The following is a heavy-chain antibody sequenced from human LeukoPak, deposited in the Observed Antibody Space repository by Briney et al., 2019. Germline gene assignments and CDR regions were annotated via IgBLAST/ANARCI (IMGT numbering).Heavy chain of an antibody. D-gene: IGHD3-22*01. J-gene: IGHJ3*02. V-gene: IGHV3-9*01. CDR3: AKDLGSSGYGAFDI. CDR1: GFTFSSYW. Sequence: PGGSLRLSCAASGFTFSSYWMHWVRQAPGKGLEWVSGISWNSGSIGYADSVKGRFTISRDNAKNSLYLQMNSLRAEDTALYYCAKDLGSSGYGAFDIWGQGTMVTVSS. CDR2: ISWNSGSI.